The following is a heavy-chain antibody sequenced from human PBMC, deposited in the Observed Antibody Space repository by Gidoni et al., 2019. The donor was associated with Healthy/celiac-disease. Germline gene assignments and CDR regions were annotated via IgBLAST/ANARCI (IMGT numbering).Heavy chain of an antibody. V-gene: IGHV3-72*01. CDR1: GFTFSDHY. CDR2: TRNKANSYTT. Sequence: EVQLVESGGGLVQPGGSLRLSCAASGFTFSDHYMAWVRQAPGKGLEWVGRTRNKANSYTTEYAASVKGRFTISRDDSKNSLYLQMNSLKTEDTAVYYCARGAGIAAAGSHPYYFDYWGQGTLVTVSS. J-gene: IGHJ4*02. D-gene: IGHD6-13*01. CDR3: ARGAGIAAAGSHPYYFDY.